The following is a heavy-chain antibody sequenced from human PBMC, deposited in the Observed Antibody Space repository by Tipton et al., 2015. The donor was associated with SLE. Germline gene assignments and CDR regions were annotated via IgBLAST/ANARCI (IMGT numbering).Heavy chain of an antibody. J-gene: IGHJ4*02. D-gene: IGHD3-22*01. Sequence: QSGAEVKKPGAPVKVSCKASGYTFTSYGISWVRQAPGQGLEWMGWISAYNGNTNYAQKPQGRVTMTTDTSTSTAYMELRSLRSDDTAVYYCARPHSYYYDSSGYYPNWGQGTLVTVSS. CDR2: ISAYNGNT. CDR1: GYTFTSYG. V-gene: IGHV1-18*01. CDR3: ARPHSYYYDSSGYYPN.